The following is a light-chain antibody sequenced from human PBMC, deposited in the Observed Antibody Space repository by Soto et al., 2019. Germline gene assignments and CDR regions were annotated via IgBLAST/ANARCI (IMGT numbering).Light chain of an antibody. CDR2: GAS. V-gene: IGKV3-15*01. Sequence: EMVMTQSPATLSVYLGERATLSCRASQSVRTKLVWYQQKPGQAPRLLIYGASTRATGIPARFSGSGSGTEFTLTISSLQYEDFAVYYCQQHDQGWTFGQGTKVEIK. J-gene: IGKJ1*01. CDR1: QSVRTK. CDR3: QQHDQGWT.